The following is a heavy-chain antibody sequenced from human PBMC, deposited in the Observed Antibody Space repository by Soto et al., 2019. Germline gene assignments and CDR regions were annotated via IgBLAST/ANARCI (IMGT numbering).Heavy chain of an antibody. Sequence: QVQLQESGPGLVKPSQTLSLTCTVSGGSISSGGYYWSWIRQHPGKGLEWVGYIYYSGSTYYNPSLKRRVTISVDTSKNQFSLKLSSVTAADTAVYYCASQTYYYGSGSSPGNWFDPWGQGTLVTVSS. CDR2: IYYSGST. CDR1: GGSISSGGYY. J-gene: IGHJ5*02. D-gene: IGHD3-10*01. CDR3: ASQTYYYGSGSSPGNWFDP. V-gene: IGHV4-31*03.